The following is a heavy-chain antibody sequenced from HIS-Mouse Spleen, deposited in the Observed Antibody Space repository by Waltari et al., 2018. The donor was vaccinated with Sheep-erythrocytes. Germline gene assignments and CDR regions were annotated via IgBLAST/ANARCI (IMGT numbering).Heavy chain of an antibody. CDR3: ARVRELLYFQH. J-gene: IGHJ1*01. Sequence: EVQLVESGGGLVQPGGSLRLSCAASGFTFSSYWMSWVRQAQGKGLEWVANIKQDGSEKYYVDSVKGRFTISRDNAKNSLYLQMNSLRAEDTAVYYCARVRELLYFQHWGQGTLVTVSS. D-gene: IGHD1-26*01. CDR2: IKQDGSEK. CDR1: GFTFSSYW. V-gene: IGHV3-7*01.